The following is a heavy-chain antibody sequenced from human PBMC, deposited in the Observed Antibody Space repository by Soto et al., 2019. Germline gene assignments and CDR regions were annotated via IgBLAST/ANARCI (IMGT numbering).Heavy chain of an antibody. D-gene: IGHD3-10*01. CDR2: IYHSGST. V-gene: IGHV4-30-2*01. CDR3: ASRPPYYYGSGSYGFDP. J-gene: IGHJ5*02. CDR1: GGSISSGGYS. Sequence: QLQLQESGSGLVKPSQTLSLTCAVSGGSISSGGYSWSWIRQPPGKGLECIGYIYHSGSTYYNPSLRSRVTISVDRSKNQFSLKLSSVTAADTAVYYCASRPPYYYGSGSYGFDPWGQGTLVPVSS.